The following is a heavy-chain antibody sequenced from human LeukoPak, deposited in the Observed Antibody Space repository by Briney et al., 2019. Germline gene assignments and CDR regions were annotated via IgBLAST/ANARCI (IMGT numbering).Heavy chain of an antibody. D-gene: IGHD3-16*01. J-gene: IGHJ6*02. CDR2: INHNGNVN. Sequence: GGSLRLCCAASGFTFSSYWMNWARQAPGKGLEWVASINHNGNVNYYVDSVKGRFTISRDNAKNSLYLQMSNLRAEDTAVYFCARGGGLDVWGQGATVTVSS. CDR1: GFTFSSYW. V-gene: IGHV3-7*03. CDR3: ARGGGLDV.